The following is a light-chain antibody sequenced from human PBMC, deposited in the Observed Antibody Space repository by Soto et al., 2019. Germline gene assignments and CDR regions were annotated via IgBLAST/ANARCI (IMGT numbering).Light chain of an antibody. CDR1: QSVSSN. CDR2: GAS. J-gene: IGKJ1*01. V-gene: IGKV3-15*01. Sequence: EIVMKQSPATLSVSPGERATLSCRASQSVSSNLAWYQQKPGQAPRLLIYGASRRETGIPDMFSGSGSGTDFTLTISRLEPEDFEVSYCQQYAKATLTFGQGTKVDIK. CDR3: QQYAKATLT.